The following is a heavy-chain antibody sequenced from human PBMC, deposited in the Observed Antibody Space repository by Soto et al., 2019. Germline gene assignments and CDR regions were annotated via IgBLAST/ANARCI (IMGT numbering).Heavy chain of an antibody. J-gene: IGHJ5*02. V-gene: IGHV3-23*01. CDR2: ISGSGGST. CDR3: AKDSDPDSSGYYYGGWFDP. CDR1: GFTFSSYA. Sequence: PGGSLRLSCAASGFTFSSYAMSWVRQAPGKGLEWVSAISGSGGSTYYADSVKGRFTISRDNSKNTLYLQMNSLRAENTAVYYCAKDSDPDSSGYYYGGWFDPWGQGTLVTVSS. D-gene: IGHD3-22*01.